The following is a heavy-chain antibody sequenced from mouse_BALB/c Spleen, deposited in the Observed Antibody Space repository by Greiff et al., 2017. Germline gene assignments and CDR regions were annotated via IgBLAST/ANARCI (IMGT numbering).Heavy chain of an antibody. Sequence: EVQGVESGGGLVKPGGSLKLSCAASGFTFSSYTMSWVRQTPEKRLEWVATISSGGGNTYYPDSVKGRFTISRDNAKNNLYLQMSSLRSEDTALYYCARGYYGSSYAMDDWGQGTSVTVSS. D-gene: IGHD1-2*01. CDR1: GFTFSSYT. V-gene: IGHV5-9*03. CDR2: ISSGGGNT. CDR3: ARGYYGSSYAMDD. J-gene: IGHJ4*01.